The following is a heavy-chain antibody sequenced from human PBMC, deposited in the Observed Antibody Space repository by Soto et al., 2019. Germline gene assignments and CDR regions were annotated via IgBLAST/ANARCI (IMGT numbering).Heavy chain of an antibody. D-gene: IGHD3-22*01. CDR2: ISAYNGNT. V-gene: IGHV1-18*01. J-gene: IGHJ6*02. Sequence: VSLKVACKPSGYTITSYRMSWVRQAPGQGLEWMGWISAYNGNTNYAQKLQGRVTMTTDTSTSTAYMELRSLRSDDTAVYYCARVSGYYDSSGYYGMDVWGQGTTVTVSS. CDR1: GYTITSYR. CDR3: ARVSGYYDSSGYYGMDV.